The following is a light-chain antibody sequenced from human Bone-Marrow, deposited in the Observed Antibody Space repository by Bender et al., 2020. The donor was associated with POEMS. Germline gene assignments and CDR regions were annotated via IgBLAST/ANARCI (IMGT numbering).Light chain of an antibody. J-gene: IGLJ3*02. V-gene: IGLV2-14*02. CDR1: SSDVGSHNL. CDR3: SSSSRGALEGV. CDR2: EVS. Sequence: QSALAQPASVSGSPGQSITISCTGTSSDVGSHNLVSWYQHRPGKAPKLLISEVSKRPSGVSNRFSGSKSGNTASLTISGLQTEDEADYYCSSSSRGALEGVFGGGTRLTVL.